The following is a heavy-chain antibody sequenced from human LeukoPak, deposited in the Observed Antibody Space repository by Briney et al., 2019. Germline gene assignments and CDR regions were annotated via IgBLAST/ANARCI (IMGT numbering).Heavy chain of an antibody. Sequence: SETLSLTCTVSGGSLSNYYWSWIRQPPGKGLEWIGHIYYSGSTNYNASLKSRVTISVDTSKNQFSLQLSSVTAADTAVYYCARGSGYYYGDFDYWGQGTLVTVSS. CDR1: GGSLSNYY. J-gene: IGHJ4*02. CDR2: IYYSGST. D-gene: IGHD3-22*01. V-gene: IGHV4-59*08. CDR3: ARGSGYYYGDFDY.